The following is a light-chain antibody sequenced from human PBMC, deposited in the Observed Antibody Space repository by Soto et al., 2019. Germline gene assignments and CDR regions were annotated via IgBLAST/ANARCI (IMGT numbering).Light chain of an antibody. Sequence: ENVLTQSPGTLSLSPGERATLSCRASQTVSSYLTWYQQRPGQAPRLLISGASRRATGIPDRFSGSGSGTDFTLTISRLEPEDFALYFCQQCGTSPITFGQGTRLEIK. CDR3: QQCGTSPIT. J-gene: IGKJ5*01. V-gene: IGKV3-20*01. CDR1: QTVSSY. CDR2: GAS.